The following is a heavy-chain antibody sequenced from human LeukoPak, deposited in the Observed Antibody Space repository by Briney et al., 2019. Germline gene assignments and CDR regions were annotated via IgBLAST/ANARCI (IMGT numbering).Heavy chain of an antibody. CDR1: GFTFSSYA. CDR2: ISYDGSNK. V-gene: IGHV3-30-3*01. J-gene: IGHJ4*02. Sequence: GGSLRLSCAASGFTFSSYAMHWVRQAPGKGLEWVAVISYDGSNKYYADSVKGRFTISRDNSKNTLYLQMNSPRAEDTAVYYCARGRRDDYTHPWDYWGQGTLVTVSS. CDR3: ARGRRDDYTHPWDY. D-gene: IGHD4-11*01.